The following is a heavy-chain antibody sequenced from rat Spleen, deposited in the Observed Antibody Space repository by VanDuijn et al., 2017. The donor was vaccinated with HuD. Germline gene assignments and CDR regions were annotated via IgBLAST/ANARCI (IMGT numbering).Heavy chain of an antibody. D-gene: IGHD1-9*01. CDR2: ITPNGDNT. V-gene: IGHV5-25*01. CDR3: ARHGSTTGIPTDWYFDF. J-gene: IGHJ1*01. CDR1: GFTFSNYY. Sequence: EVQLVESGGGLVQPGRSMKLSCAASGFTFSNYYMAWVRQAPTKGLEWVASITPNGDNTYYRDSVKGRFTISRDNAKSSLYLQMDSLRSEDTATYYCARHGSTTGIPTDWYFDFWGPGTMVTVSS.